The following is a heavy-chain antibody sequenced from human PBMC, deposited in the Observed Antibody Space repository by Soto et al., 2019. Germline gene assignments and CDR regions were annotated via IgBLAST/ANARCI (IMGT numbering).Heavy chain of an antibody. CDR2: IYYSGST. CDR1: GGSISSGGYY. CDR3: AGGLACGRTSCLGLGLFDT. Sequence: QVQLQESGPGLVKPSQTLSLTCTVSGGSISSGGYYWSWIRQHPGKGLEWTGYIYYSGSTYYNPALKSRVPISVDTSKKQFSLKLSSLTAADTAVYYWAGGLACGRTSCLGLGLFDTWGTGILVTVSS. D-gene: IGHD2-2*01. J-gene: IGHJ5*02. V-gene: IGHV4-31*03.